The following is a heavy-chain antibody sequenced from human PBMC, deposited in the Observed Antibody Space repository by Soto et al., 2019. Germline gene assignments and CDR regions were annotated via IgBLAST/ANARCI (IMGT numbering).Heavy chain of an antibody. V-gene: IGHV4-30-2*01. CDR2: IYHSGST. CDR3: ARGGNYDFWSGYYHRFDWFDP. Sequence: PSETLSLTCAVSGGSISSGGYSWSWIRQPPGKGLEWIGYIYHSGSTCYNPSLKSRVTISVDRSKNQFSLKLSSVTAADTAVYYCARGGNYDFWSGYYHRFDWFDPWGQGTLVTVSS. D-gene: IGHD3-3*01. CDR1: GGSISSGGYS. J-gene: IGHJ5*02.